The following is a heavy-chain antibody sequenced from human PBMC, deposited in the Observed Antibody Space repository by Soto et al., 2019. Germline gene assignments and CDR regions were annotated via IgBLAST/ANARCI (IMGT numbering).Heavy chain of an antibody. V-gene: IGHV4-4*07. D-gene: IGHD3-3*01. Sequence: PSETLSLTCTVSGGSISSYYWSWIRQPAGKGLEWIGRIYTSGSTNYNPSLKSRVTMSVDTSKNQFSLKLSSVTAADTAVYYCAREKYTIFGVANNWFDPWGQGTLVTVSS. J-gene: IGHJ5*02. CDR1: GGSISSYY. CDR3: AREKYTIFGVANNWFDP. CDR2: IYTSGST.